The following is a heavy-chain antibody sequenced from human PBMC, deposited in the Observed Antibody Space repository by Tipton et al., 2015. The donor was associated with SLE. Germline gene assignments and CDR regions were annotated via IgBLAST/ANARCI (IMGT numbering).Heavy chain of an antibody. CDR1: GFTFNDYY. J-gene: IGHJ4*02. Sequence: SLRLSCAASGFTFNDYYMSWIRQAPGKGLEWVSYISSSGSTIYYADSVKGRFTISRDNAKNSLYLQMNSLRAEDTAVYYCARDAVITFGGVIGDWGQGTLVTVSS. CDR2: ISSSGSTI. CDR3: ARDAVITFGGVIGD. D-gene: IGHD3-16*02. V-gene: IGHV3-11*01.